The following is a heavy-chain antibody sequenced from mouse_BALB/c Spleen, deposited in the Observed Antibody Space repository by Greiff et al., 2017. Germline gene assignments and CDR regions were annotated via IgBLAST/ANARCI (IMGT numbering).Heavy chain of an antibody. J-gene: IGHJ2*01. V-gene: IGHV3-2*02. D-gene: IGHD2-1*01. CDR3: ARQGRYGNCADD. CDR2: ISYSGST. Sequence: EVKLMESGPGLVKPSQSLSLTCTVTGYSITSDYAWNWIRQFPGNKLEWMGYISYSGSTSYNPSLKSRISITRDTSKNQFFLQLNSVTTEDTATYYCARQGRYGNCADDWGQGTTLTVSS. CDR1: GYSITSDYA.